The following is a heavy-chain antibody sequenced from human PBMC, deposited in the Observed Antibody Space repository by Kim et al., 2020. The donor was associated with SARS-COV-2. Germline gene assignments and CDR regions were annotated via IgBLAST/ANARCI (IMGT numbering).Heavy chain of an antibody. Sequence: GGSLRLSCAASGFTFDDYGMHWVRQAPGKGLEWVSGISWNSGSIGYADSVKGRFTISRDNAKNSLYLQMNSLRAEDTALYYCAKDRTGYSSGWYPRYYYYYCGMDVWGQGTTVTVST. J-gene: IGHJ6*01. CDR2: ISWNSGSI. CDR3: AKDRTGYSSGWYPRYYYYYCGMDV. D-gene: IGHD6-19*01. V-gene: IGHV3-9*01. CDR1: GFTFDDYG.